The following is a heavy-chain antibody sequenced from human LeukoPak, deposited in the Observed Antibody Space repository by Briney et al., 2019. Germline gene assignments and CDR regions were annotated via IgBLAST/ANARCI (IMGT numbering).Heavy chain of an antibody. V-gene: IGHV3-23*01. D-gene: IGHD6-6*01. J-gene: IGHJ4*02. CDR2: ISGSGGST. CDR3: ARGLYSSSP. Sequence: PGGSLRFSCAASGFTFSNYAMNWVRQAPGKGLEWVSAISGSGGSTYYADSVKGRFTISRDNSKNTLYLQVNSLRAEDTAVYYCARGLYSSSPWGQGILVTVSS. CDR1: GFTFSNYA.